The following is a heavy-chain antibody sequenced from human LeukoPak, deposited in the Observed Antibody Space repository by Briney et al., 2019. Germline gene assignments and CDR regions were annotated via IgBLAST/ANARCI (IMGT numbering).Heavy chain of an antibody. J-gene: IGHJ2*01. V-gene: IGHV1-18*01. Sequence: ASVKVSCKASGYTFTSYGISWVRQAPGQGLEWMGGISAYNGNTNYAQKLQGRVTMTTDTSTSTAYMELRSLRSDDTAVYYCARELGYCSSTSCSRYFDLWGRGTLVTVSS. CDR3: ARELGYCSSTSCSRYFDL. CDR1: GYTFTSYG. CDR2: ISAYNGNT. D-gene: IGHD2-2*01.